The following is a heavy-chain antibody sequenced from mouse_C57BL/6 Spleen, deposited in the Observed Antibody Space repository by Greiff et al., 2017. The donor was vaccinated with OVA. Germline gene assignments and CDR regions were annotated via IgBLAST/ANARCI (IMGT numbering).Heavy chain of an antibody. D-gene: IGHD2-4*01. Sequence: VQRVESGPGLVAPSQSLSITCTVSGFSLTSYGVHWVRQPPGKGLEWLVVIWSDGSTTYNSALKSRLSISKDNSKSQVFLKMNSLQTDDTAMYYCARHGDYDRSPYAMDYWGQGTSVTVSS. CDR1: GFSLTSYG. J-gene: IGHJ4*01. CDR2: IWSDGST. V-gene: IGHV2-6-1*01. CDR3: ARHGDYDRSPYAMDY.